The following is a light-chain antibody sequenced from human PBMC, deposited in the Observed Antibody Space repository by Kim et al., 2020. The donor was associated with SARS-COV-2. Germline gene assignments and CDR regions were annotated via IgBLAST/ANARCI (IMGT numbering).Light chain of an antibody. CDR2: DVS. Sequence: GLSITISCTGTSSDVGGPRFVSWYQQHPDNAPKLIIYDVSNRPSGISNRFSGSKSGNTASLTISALQAVDEADYYCSSYTLTSTYVFGTGTKVTVL. CDR3: SSYTLTSTYV. CDR1: SSDVGGPRF. V-gene: IGLV2-14*03. J-gene: IGLJ1*01.